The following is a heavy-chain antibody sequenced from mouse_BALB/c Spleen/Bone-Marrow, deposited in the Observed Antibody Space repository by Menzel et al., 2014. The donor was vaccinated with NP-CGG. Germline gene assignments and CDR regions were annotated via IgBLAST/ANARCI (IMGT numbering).Heavy chain of an antibody. D-gene: IGHD2-1*01. CDR1: GYTFTNYW. V-gene: IGHV1-7*01. CDR2: INPSTGYT. CDR3: ARSYGNYVDY. J-gene: IGHJ2*01. Sequence: QVQLKESGAELAKPGAPVKMSCKASGYTFTNYWMHWVKQRPGQGQEWIGYINPSTGYTDYNQKFKDKATLTADKSSSTAYMQLSSLTSEDSAVYYCARSYGNYVDYWGQGTTLTVSS.